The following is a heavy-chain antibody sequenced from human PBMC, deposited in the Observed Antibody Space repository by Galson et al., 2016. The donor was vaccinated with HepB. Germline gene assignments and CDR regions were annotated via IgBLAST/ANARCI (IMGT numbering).Heavy chain of an antibody. J-gene: IGHJ6*02. CDR1: GYTFTTYD. CDR2: ISAGSGNT. V-gene: IGHV1-3*01. CDR3: ARDFIGNLDV. Sequence: SVKVSCKASGYTFTTYDMHWVRQSPRQRLEWMGWISAGSGNTKFSENFQGRVTITRDTSARTHYMELSSLTSEDTAVYYCARDFIGNLDVWGQGTTVTVSS. D-gene: IGHD3-16*02.